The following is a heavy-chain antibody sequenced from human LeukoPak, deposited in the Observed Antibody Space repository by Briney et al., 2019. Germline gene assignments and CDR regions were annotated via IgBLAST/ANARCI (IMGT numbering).Heavy chain of an antibody. D-gene: IGHD6-19*01. J-gene: IGHJ5*02. V-gene: IGHV1-18*01. Sequence: ASVKVSCKASGYTFTSYGISWVRQAPGQGLEWMGWISTYNGNTNYAQKLQGRVTMTTDTSTSTAYMELRSLRSDDTAVYYCARDYSSGWYSATWGQGTLVTVSS. CDR3: ARDYSSGWYSAT. CDR1: GYTFTSYG. CDR2: ISTYNGNT.